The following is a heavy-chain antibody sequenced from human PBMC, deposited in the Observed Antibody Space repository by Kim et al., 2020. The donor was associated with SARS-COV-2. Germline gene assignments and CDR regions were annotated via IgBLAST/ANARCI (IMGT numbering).Heavy chain of an antibody. CDR3: ARLPGRNWNRDY. Sequence: SETLSLTCTVSGGSISSSSYYWGWIRQPPGKGLEWIGSIYYSGSTYYNPSLKSRVTISVDTSKNQFSLKLSSVTAADTAVYYCARLPGRNWNRDYWGQGTLVTVSS. CDR2: IYYSGST. J-gene: IGHJ4*02. CDR1: GGSISSSSYY. D-gene: IGHD1-1*01. V-gene: IGHV4-39*01.